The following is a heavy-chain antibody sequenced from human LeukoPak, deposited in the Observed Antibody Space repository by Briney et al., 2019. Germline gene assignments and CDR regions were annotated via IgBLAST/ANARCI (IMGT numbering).Heavy chain of an antibody. CDR1: GFTFSGFA. CDR3: ARDRLGPSFSVSHFDL. D-gene: IGHD3-3*02. V-gene: IGHV3-20*04. J-gene: IGHJ4*02. CDR2: ISGSGDNT. Sequence: GGSLRLSCAASGFTFSGFAMSWVRRTPGKGLEWVSGISGSGDNTLYADSVKGRFTISRDNAKNSLYLRMDSLRAEDTALYYCARDRLGPSFSVSHFDLWGQGTLVTVSS.